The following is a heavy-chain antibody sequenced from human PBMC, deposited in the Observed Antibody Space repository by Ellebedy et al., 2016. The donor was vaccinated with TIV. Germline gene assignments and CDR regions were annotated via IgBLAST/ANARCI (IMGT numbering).Heavy chain of an antibody. CDR1: GGSVSSASYY. D-gene: IGHD4-17*01. Sequence: SETLSLTXGVSGGSVSSASYYWSWVRQPPGKGLEWIGFISYNGNTKYNPSLKSRVTISTDTSKNQFSVSLTSVTAADTAVYYCARGSYVDYEEVQFWGQGTLVTVSA. CDR3: ARGSYVDYEEVQF. V-gene: IGHV4-61*01. J-gene: IGHJ4*02. CDR2: ISYNGNT.